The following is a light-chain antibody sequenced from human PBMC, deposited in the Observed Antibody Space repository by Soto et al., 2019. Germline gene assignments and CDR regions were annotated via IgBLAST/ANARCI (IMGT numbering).Light chain of an antibody. Sequence: DIVMTQSPDSLAVSLGERATINCKSSQTVLYSSNNKNYLAWYQQKPGQPPKLLIYWASTRQSGVPHRFSGSGSGSDFTLTISSLQAEDVAVSYCQQYYSTPLTFGGGTKVELK. J-gene: IGKJ4*01. CDR3: QQYYSTPLT. CDR2: WAS. V-gene: IGKV4-1*01. CDR1: QTVLYSSNNKNY.